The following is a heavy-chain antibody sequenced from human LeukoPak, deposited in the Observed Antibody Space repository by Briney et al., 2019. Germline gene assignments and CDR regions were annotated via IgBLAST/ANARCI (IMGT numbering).Heavy chain of an antibody. J-gene: IGHJ4*02. Sequence: ASVKVSCKASGYTFTSYGISWVRQAPGQGLEWMGWISAYNGNTNYAQKFQGRVTMTRDTSISTAYMELSRLRSDDTAVYYCARDGADILTGYYRTAAGYWGQGTLVTVSS. V-gene: IGHV1-18*01. CDR3: ARDGADILTGYYRTAAGY. CDR2: ISAYNGNT. D-gene: IGHD3-9*01. CDR1: GYTFTSYG.